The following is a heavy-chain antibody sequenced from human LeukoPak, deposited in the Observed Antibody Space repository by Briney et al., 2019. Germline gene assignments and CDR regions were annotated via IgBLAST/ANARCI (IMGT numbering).Heavy chain of an antibody. J-gene: IGHJ3*01. CDR1: GFTFNRYS. CDR2: ISSSSHSI. Sequence: PGGSLRLSCAASGFTFNRYSMNWVRQAPGKGLEWVSYISSSSHSIYYADPVKGRFTVSRDNAQDSLYLQLNNLKAGDTAVYYCARALTRDALDLWGQGTMVTVSS. V-gene: IGHV3-48*01. CDR3: ARALTRDALDL.